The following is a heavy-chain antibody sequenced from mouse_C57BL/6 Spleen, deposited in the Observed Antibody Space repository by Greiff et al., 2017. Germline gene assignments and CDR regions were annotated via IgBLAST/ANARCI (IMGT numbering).Heavy chain of an antibody. Sequence: QVQLQQSGAELARPGASVKLSCKASGYTFTSYGISWVKQRTGQGLEWIGEIYPRSGNTYYNEKFKGKATLTADKSTSTAYMELRSLTSEASAVYFCAREGNWDDRYFDVWGTGTTVTVSS. CDR1: GYTFTSYG. CDR3: AREGNWDDRYFDV. J-gene: IGHJ1*03. CDR2: IYPRSGNT. V-gene: IGHV1-81*01. D-gene: IGHD4-1*01.